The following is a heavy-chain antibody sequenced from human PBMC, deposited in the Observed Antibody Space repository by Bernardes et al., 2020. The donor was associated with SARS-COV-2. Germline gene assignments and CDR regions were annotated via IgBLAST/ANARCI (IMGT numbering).Heavy chain of an antibody. CDR1: GFTFSSSW. CDR3: ARDRAWGEPHGMDV. D-gene: IGHD3-16*01. J-gene: IGHJ6*02. CDR2: IKQDGSEI. Sequence: SCAASGFTFSSSWMSWVRQVPDEKGLEWVANIKQDGSEIYYVDSVKGRFTISRDNAKKSLYLQMNSLRAEDTAVYYCARDRAWGEPHGMDVWGQGTTVTFSS. V-gene: IGHV3-7*01.